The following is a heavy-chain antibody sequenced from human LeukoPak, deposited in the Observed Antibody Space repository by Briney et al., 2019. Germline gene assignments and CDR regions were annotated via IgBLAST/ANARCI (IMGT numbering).Heavy chain of an antibody. CDR3: ARDRGYNWNDRAFDY. D-gene: IGHD1-1*01. V-gene: IGHV3-21*01. J-gene: IGHJ4*02. Sequence: GGSLRLSCAASGFAVSRNYMSWVRQAPGKGLEWVSSISSSSSYIYYADSVKGRFTISRDNAKNSLYLQMNSLRAEDTAVYYCARDRGYNWNDRAFDYWGQGTLVTVSS. CDR2: ISSSSSYI. CDR1: GFAVSRNY.